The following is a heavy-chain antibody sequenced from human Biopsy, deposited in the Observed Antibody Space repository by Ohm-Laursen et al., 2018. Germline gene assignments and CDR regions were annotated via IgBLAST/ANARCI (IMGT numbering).Heavy chain of an antibody. Sequence: PSRTLSLTCTVSGGSIYNVFWSWIRLPPGPGLGWNGYVYDCSSTNYNPSLKSRVTISVDRSKNHFPLELSPVTAADTADYYSERVGVGAPSIDYFDSWGQGALVTVSS. D-gene: IGHD1-26*01. CDR1: GGSIYNVF. J-gene: IGHJ4*02. CDR3: ERVGVGAPSIDYFDS. CDR2: VYDCSST. V-gene: IGHV4-59*01.